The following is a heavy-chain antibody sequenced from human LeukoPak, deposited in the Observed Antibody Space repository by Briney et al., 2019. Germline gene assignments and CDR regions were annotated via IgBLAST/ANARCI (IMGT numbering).Heavy chain of an antibody. CDR1: GDSIASTIYY. CDR3: ARLGYDIVVVPAAISARRSPNYYYYMDV. D-gene: IGHD2-2*02. Sequence: PSETLSLTCSVSGDSIASTIYYWGWIRQPPGKGLEWIGNIYYSGSTYYTPSLKSRVIISIDTSKNQFSLKLSSVTAADTAVYYCARLGYDIVVVPAAISARRSPNYYYYMDVWGKGTTVTVSS. V-gene: IGHV4-39*07. J-gene: IGHJ6*03. CDR2: IYYSGST.